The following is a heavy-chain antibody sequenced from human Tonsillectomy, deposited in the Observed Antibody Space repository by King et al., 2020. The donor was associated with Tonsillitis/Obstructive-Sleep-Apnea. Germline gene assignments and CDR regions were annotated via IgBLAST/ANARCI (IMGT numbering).Heavy chain of an antibody. Sequence: VQLVESGGGLAQPGESLRLSCAASGFTFSSYALTWVRQAPGKGLEWLSFISDSGGSTNYADSVKGRFTISRDNSKNTLYLRMDSLRAEGTAVYYCAKYSSSWYGPLDYWGQGTLVSVSS. J-gene: IGHJ4*02. V-gene: IGHV3-23*04. D-gene: IGHD6-13*01. CDR1: GFTFSSYA. CDR3: AKYSSSWYGPLDY. CDR2: ISDSGGST.